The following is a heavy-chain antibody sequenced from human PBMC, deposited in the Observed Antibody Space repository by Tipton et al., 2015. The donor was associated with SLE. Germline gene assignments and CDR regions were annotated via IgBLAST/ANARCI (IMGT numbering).Heavy chain of an antibody. D-gene: IGHD2-15*01. J-gene: IGHJ4*02. CDR2: IRAYNGNT. CDR3: ARASYCSGGSCYPHYFDY. CDR1: GYTFTSYG. Sequence: QSGPEVKKPGASVKVSCKASGYTFTSYGISWVRQAPGQGLEWMGWIRAYNGNTNYAQKLQGRVTMTTDTSTSTAYMELRSLRSDDTAVYYCARASYCSGGSCYPHYFDYWGQGTLVTVSS. V-gene: IGHV1-18*01.